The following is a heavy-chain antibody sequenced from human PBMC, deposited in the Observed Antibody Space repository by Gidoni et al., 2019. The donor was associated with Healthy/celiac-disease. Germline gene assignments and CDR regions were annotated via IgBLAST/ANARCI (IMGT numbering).Heavy chain of an antibody. Sequence: EVQLVQSAAEVKKHGESLKTSRNGTVYSFTSSWMGWVRQMPGQCLACMGIIYPGDSDTRYSPSFQGQVTISADKSISTAYLQWSCLKASDTAMYYCARHRTPDYSNDYWGQGTLVTVSS. J-gene: IGHJ4*02. CDR3: ARHRTPDYSNDY. V-gene: IGHV5-51*01. D-gene: IGHD4-4*01. CDR2: IYPGDSDT. CDR1: VYSFTSSW.